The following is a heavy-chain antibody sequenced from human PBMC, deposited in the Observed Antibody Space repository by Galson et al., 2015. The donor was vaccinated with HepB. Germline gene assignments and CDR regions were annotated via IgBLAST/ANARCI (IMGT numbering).Heavy chain of an antibody. CDR3: AIILPANGGPSYFDY. J-gene: IGHJ4*02. CDR2: ISAYNGNT. V-gene: IGHV1-18*04. CDR1: GYTFTSYG. Sequence: SVKVSCKASGYTFTSYGISWVRQAPGQGLEWMGWISAYNGNTNYAQKLQGRVTMTIDTSTSTAYMELRSLRSDDTAVYYCAIILPANGGPSYFDYWGQGTLVTVSS. D-gene: IGHD7-27*01.